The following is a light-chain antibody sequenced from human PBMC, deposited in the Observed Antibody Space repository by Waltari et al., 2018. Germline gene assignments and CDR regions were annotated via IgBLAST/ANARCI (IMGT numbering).Light chain of an antibody. V-gene: IGLV2-8*01. CDR2: EVN. CDR3: SSYAGSFSWV. J-gene: IGLJ3*02. Sequence: QSALTQPPSAPGSPGQSVTLSCTGTSSDVGAYDVVSWYQPPPGKAPKLMIYEVNKRPSGVPDRFSGSKSGDTASLTVSGLQAEDEADYYCSSYAGSFSWVFGGGTKLTVL. CDR1: SSDVGAYDV.